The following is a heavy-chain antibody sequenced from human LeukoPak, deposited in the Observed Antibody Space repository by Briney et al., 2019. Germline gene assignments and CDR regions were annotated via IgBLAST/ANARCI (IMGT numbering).Heavy chain of an antibody. V-gene: IGHV1-2*02. J-gene: IGHJ5*02. CDR1: GYTFTGYY. D-gene: IGHD3-10*01. CDR2: INPNSGGT. Sequence: ASVKVSCKASGYTFTGYYMQWVRQVPGQGLEWMGWINPNSGGTNYAQKFQGRVTMTRDTSISTAYMELSRLRSDDTAVYYCAREGAMVRGVITGWFDPWGQGTLVTVSS. CDR3: AREGAMVRGVITGWFDP.